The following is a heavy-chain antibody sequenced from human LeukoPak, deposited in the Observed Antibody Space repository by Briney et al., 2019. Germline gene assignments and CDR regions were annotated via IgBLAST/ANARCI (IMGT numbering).Heavy chain of an antibody. CDR2: IYYSGSGNT. CDR1: GGSISSGNYY. J-gene: IGHJ4*02. D-gene: IGHD6-13*01. CDR3: ARGSGGPIAAALARFDY. Sequence: SETLSLTCTVSGGSISSGNYYWAWIRQPPGKGLEWIGSIYYSGSGNTYYNPSLKSRVTISIDTSKNQFSLKLSSVTAADTAVYYCARGSGGPIAAALARFDYWGQGTLVTVSS. V-gene: IGHV4-39*07.